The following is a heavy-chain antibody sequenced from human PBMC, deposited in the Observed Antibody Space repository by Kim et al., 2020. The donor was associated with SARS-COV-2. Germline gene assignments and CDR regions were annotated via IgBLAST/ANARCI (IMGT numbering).Heavy chain of an antibody. CDR1: GGSISSYY. J-gene: IGHJ6*02. V-gene: IGHV4-59*08. CDR3: ARLCGCGSGSYQRDYYYYGMDV. CDR2: IYYSGST. Sequence: SETLSLTCTVSGGSISSYYWSWIRQPPGKGLEWIGYIYYSGSTNYNPSLKSRVTISVDTSKNQFSLKLSSVTAADTAVYYCARLCGCGSGSYQRDYYYYGMDVWGQGTTVTVSS. D-gene: IGHD3-10*01.